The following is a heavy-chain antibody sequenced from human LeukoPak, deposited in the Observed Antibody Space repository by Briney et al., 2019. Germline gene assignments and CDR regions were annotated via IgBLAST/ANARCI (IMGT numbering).Heavy chain of an antibody. CDR1: GGSISNYH. CDR3: ARDRGIGDYYHYYFDY. V-gene: IGHV4-59*01. D-gene: IGHD4-17*01. CDR2: IYYSGST. J-gene: IGHJ4*02. Sequence: SETLSLTCTVSGGSISNYHWSWVRQPPGKGLEWIGYIYYSGSTKYNPSLKSRVTISIDTSKNQFSLKLSSVTAADTAVYYCARDRGIGDYYHYYFDYWGQGTLVTVSS.